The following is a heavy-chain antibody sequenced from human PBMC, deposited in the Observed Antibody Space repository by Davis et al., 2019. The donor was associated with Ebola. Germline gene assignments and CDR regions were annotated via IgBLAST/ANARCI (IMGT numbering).Heavy chain of an antibody. D-gene: IGHD5-12*01. J-gene: IGHJ4*02. Sequence: HSQTLSLTCAISGDSVSSAGWNWIRQSPSRGLEWLGRTYYNSKWYSDYAVSVKSRLIINPDTSKNQFSLQLNSVTPEDTAVYYCVRGWLRSAFDYWGQGTLVTVSS. CDR3: VRGWLRSAFDY. V-gene: IGHV6-1*01. CDR1: GDSVSSAG. CDR2: TYYNSKWYS.